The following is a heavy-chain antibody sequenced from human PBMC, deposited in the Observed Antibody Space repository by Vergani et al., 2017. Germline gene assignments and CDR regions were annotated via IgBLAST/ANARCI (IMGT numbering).Heavy chain of an antibody. CDR2: IHHSGDT. CDR3: AGHRGSGGFFPSSYFDGMDV. J-gene: IGHJ6*02. V-gene: IGHV4-38-2*01. Sequence: QVQMQESGPGLVKPSETLTLTCAVSDSSIMTNLYWGWFRQSPGKGLEWIGCIHHSGDTHYNSSLKSRVSFSILSSSKFSLSLTSVTAADTAIYYCAGHRGSGGFFPSSYFDGMDVWGHGTTVTVSS. CDR1: DSSIMTNLY. D-gene: IGHD3-10*01.